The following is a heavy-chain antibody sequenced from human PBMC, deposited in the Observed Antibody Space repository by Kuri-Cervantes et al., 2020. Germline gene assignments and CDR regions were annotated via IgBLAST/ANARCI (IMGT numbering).Heavy chain of an antibody. CDR1: GGTFSSYA. Sequence: SVKVSCKASGGTFSSYAISWVRQAPGQELEWMGGIIPIFGTANYAQKFQGRVTITTDESTSTAYMELSSLRSEDTAVYYCARDWVDTAMVLFDPWGQGTLVTVSS. D-gene: IGHD5-18*01. CDR2: IIPIFGTA. V-gene: IGHV1-69*05. J-gene: IGHJ5*02. CDR3: ARDWVDTAMVLFDP.